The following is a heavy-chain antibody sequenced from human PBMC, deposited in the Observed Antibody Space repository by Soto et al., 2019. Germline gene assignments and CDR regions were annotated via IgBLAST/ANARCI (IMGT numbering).Heavy chain of an antibody. CDR1: GTTFDSFT. CDR2: FVPMFGSA. J-gene: IGHJ5*02. V-gene: IGHV1-69*01. CDR3: AREDDTTGHYSWFDP. Sequence: QVLLVQSGAEVKNPGSSVKVSCKPSGTTFDSFTFNWVRQAPGQGLEWMGGFVPMFGSASIAQRFQGRVRITADASTGTGYMELSDLRSEDTAIYYGAREDDTTGHYSWFDPWGPGTLVTVSS. D-gene: IGHD3-9*01.